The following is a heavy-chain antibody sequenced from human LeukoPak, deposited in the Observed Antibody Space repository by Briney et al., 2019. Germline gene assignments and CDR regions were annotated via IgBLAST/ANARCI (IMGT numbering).Heavy chain of an antibody. D-gene: IGHD1-26*01. Sequence: ASVKVSCKVPGYTLTELSMHWVRQAPGKGLEWMGGFDPEDGETIYAQKFQGRVTMTEDTSTDTAYMELSSLRSEDTAVYYCATRANYYYGMDVWGQGTTVTVSS. CDR1: GYTLTELS. J-gene: IGHJ6*02. CDR3: ATRANYYYGMDV. CDR2: FDPEDGET. V-gene: IGHV1-24*01.